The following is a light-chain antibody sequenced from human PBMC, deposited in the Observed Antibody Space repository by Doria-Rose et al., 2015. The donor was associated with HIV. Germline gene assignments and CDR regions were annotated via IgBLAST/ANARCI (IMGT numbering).Light chain of an antibody. J-gene: IGKJ1*01. CDR1: QSFSSTY. Sequence: TQSPGTLSLSPGERGTLSCRASQSFSSTYLVWYQQQPGQAPSLLIYDGSTRATGIPDRFSASGSGTDFTLTINRLEPEDFALYYCHQYGTSWTFGQGTKVEI. V-gene: IGKV3-20*01. CDR3: HQYGTSWT. CDR2: DGS.